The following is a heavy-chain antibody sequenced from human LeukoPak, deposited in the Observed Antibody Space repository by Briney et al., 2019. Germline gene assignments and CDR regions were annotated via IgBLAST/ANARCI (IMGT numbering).Heavy chain of an antibody. V-gene: IGHV4-4*02. J-gene: IGHJ3*02. Sequence: SETLSLTCAVSGGSISSSNWWSWVRQPPGKGLEWIGEIYHSGSTNYNPSLKSRVTISVDKSKNQFSLKLSSVTAADTAVYYCARAGGDYADAFDIRGQGTMVTVSS. CDR3: ARAGGDYADAFDI. CDR2: IYHSGST. D-gene: IGHD4-17*01. CDR1: GGSISSSNW.